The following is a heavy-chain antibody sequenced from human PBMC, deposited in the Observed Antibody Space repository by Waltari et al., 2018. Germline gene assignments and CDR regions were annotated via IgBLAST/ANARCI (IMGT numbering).Heavy chain of an antibody. Sequence: EVQLVESGGGLVQPGGSLRLSCAASGFTFSSYEMNWVRQAPGKGLEWVSYIGSSGSTIYYADSVKGRFTISRDNAKNSLYLQMNSLRAEDTAVYYCARSIRGYSYGYGYWGQGTLVTVSS. J-gene: IGHJ4*02. CDR3: ARSIRGYSYGYGY. CDR1: GFTFSSYE. CDR2: IGSSGSTI. V-gene: IGHV3-48*03. D-gene: IGHD5-18*01.